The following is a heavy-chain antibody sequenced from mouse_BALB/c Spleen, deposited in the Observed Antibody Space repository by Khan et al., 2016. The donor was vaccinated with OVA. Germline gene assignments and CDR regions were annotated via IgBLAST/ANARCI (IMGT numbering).Heavy chain of an antibody. Sequence: VQLQQSEAELVKPGASVKLSCKTSGYTFTNYWIQWIKQRPGQGLEWIGEIFPGTSTTYYNENFKGKATLTIDTSSTTAYMQLSSLTSEDSAVYFCARGYFGNYEFAYWGQGTLVTVSA. CDR1: GYTFTNYW. V-gene: IGHV1S132*01. CDR3: ARGYFGNYEFAY. D-gene: IGHD2-1*01. CDR2: IFPGTSTT. J-gene: IGHJ3*01.